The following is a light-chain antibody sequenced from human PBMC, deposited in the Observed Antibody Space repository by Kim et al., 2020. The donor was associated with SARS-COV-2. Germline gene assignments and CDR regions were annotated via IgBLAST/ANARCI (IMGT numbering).Light chain of an antibody. V-gene: IGLV2-23*02. CDR2: EVS. CDR1: CSDVGSYNL. J-gene: IGLJ3*02. Sequence: GQSITISCTGTCSDVGSYNLVSWYQQQPGKAPKLMIYEVSKRPSGVSNRFSGSKSGNTASLTISGLQAEDEADYYCCSYAGSSTWVFGGGTQLTVL. CDR3: CSYAGSSTWV.